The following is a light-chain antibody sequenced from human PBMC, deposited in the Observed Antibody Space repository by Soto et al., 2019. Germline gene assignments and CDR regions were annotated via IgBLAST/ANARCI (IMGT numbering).Light chain of an antibody. Sequence: QSVLPQPASVSGSPGQSITISCTGTSREVGAYDYVSWYLQYPDKAPQLLIYYVAHRPSGVSSRVSGSKSGNTASLTISGLQAEDDGDYYCCSYADGSIYFFGTGTKLTVL. V-gene: IGLV2-14*03. CDR2: YVA. J-gene: IGLJ1*01. CDR1: SREVGAYDY. CDR3: CSYADGSIYF.